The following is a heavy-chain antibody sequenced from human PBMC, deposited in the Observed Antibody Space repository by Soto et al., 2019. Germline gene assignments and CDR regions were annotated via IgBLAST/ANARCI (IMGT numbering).Heavy chain of an antibody. D-gene: IGHD3-22*01. CDR1: GXDFEDFA. J-gene: IGHJ4*02. V-gene: IGHV3-43D*04. CDR2: INSDGTDS. CDR3: AKALYYYDSSPLDH. Sequence: GSLRLWGAAAGXDFEDFAMHWVRQAPGKGLEWVSLINSDGTDSYYMDSVRGRFAISRDNGKNSLYLQMDRMRPEDTAFYFCAKALYYYDSSPLDHWGQGTLGTVS.